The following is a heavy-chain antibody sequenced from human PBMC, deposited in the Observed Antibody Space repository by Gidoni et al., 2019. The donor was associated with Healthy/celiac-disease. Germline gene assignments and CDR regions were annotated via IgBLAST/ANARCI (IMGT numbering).Heavy chain of an antibody. Sequence: EVQLVESGGGLVQPGGSLKLSCAASGFTFSGSAMHWVRQASGKGLEWVGRIRSKANSYATAYAASVKGRFTISRDDSKNTAYLQMNSLKTEDTAVYYCTSGLLVAGVGATTKVIYWGQGTLVTVSS. CDR2: IRSKANSYAT. D-gene: IGHD1-26*01. V-gene: IGHV3-73*01. CDR1: GFTFSGSA. CDR3: TSGLLVAGVGATTKVIY. J-gene: IGHJ4*02.